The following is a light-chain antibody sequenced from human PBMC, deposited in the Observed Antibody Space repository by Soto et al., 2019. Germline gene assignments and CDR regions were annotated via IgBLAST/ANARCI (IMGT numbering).Light chain of an antibody. CDR3: QQDYNFRT. Sequence: PGERVTLSCRASQSVSSSYLTWYQQKPGQAPRLLIYGASTRATGIPARFSGSGSGTDFTLTISSLQPEDFAVYYCQQDYNFRTLGQGTKVDIK. CDR1: QSVSSSY. J-gene: IGKJ1*01. V-gene: IGKV3D-7*01. CDR2: GAS.